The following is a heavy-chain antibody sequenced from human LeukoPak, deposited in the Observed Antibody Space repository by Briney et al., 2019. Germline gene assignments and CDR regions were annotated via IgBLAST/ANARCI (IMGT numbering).Heavy chain of an antibody. CDR1: GFTFSSYS. Sequence: GGSLRLSCAASGFTFSSYSMNWVRQAPGKGLEWVSSISSSSSYIYYADSVKGRFTISRYNAKNSLYLQMNSLRAADTAVYYCARAKGYIVVVPALDYWGQGTLVTVSS. D-gene: IGHD2-2*01. J-gene: IGHJ4*02. V-gene: IGHV3-21*01. CDR2: ISSSSSYI. CDR3: ARAKGYIVVVPALDY.